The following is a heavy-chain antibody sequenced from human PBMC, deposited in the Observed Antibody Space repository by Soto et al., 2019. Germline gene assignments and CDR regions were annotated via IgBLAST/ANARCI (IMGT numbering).Heavy chain of an antibody. V-gene: IGHV1-18*01. CDR3: ASEASDDEEPRGKYGMDV. D-gene: IGHD1-1*01. CDR2: ISAYNGNT. Sequence: QVQLVQSGAEVKKPGASVKVSCKASGYTFTSYGISWVRQAPGQGLEWMGWISAYNGNTNYAQKLQGRVTMTTDTSPSTAYMELRSRSSDETAVYYWASEASDDEEPRGKYGMDVWGQGTTVTVS. J-gene: IGHJ6*02. CDR1: GYTFTSYG.